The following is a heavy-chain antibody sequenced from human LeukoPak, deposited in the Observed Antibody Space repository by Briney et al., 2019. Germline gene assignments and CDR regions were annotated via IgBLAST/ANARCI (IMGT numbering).Heavy chain of an antibody. D-gene: IGHD4-17*01. Sequence: SETLSLTCAVYGGSFSGYYWSWIRQPPGKGLEWIGEINHSGSTNYNPSLKSRVTISVGTSKNQFSLKLSSVTAADTAVYYCASGNGDSYAFDIWGQGTMVTVSS. CDR3: ASGNGDSYAFDI. J-gene: IGHJ3*02. V-gene: IGHV4-34*01. CDR2: INHSGST. CDR1: GGSFSGYY.